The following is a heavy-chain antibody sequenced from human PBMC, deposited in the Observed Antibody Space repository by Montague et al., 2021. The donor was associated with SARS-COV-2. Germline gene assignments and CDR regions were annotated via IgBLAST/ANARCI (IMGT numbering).Heavy chain of an antibody. CDR1: GFSLSTSGMC. CDR2: IDWDDDK. J-gene: IGHJ6*02. CDR3: ARMTTVTYPYYYYYGMDV. V-gene: IGHV2-70*01. Sequence: PALVKPTQTLTLTCTFSGFSLSTSGMCVSWIRQPPGKALEWLALIDWDDDKYYSTSLKTRLTISKDTSKNQVVLTMTNMDPVDTVTYYCARMTTVTYPYYYYYGMDVWGQGTTVTVSS. D-gene: IGHD4-17*01.